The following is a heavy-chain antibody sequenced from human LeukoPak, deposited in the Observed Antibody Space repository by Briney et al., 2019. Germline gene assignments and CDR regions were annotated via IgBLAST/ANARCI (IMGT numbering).Heavy chain of an antibody. V-gene: IGHV3-53*01. J-gene: IGHJ6*02. CDR3: ARVPITMVRGIIKHREYGMDV. D-gene: IGHD3-10*01. Sequence: PGGSLRLSCAASGFTFSSYAMHWVRQAPGKGLEWVSVIYSGGSTYYADSVKGRFTISRDISKNTLYLQMNSLRAKDTAIYYCARVPITMVRGIIKHREYGMDVWGQGTTVTVSS. CDR2: IYSGGST. CDR1: GFTFSSYA.